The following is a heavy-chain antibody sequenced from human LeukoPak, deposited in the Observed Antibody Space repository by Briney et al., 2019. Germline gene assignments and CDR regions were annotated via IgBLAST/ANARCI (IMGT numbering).Heavy chain of an antibody. CDR2: ISSSGSTI. Sequence: PGGSLRLSCAASGFTFIDYYMSWIRQAPGKGLEWVSYISSSGSTIYYGDSVKGRFTISRDNAKNSLYLQMNSLRAEDTAVYYCARESAAAGKEDWFDPRGQGTLATVSS. CDR3: ARESAAAGKEDWFDP. J-gene: IGHJ5*02. CDR1: GFTFIDYY. V-gene: IGHV3-11*04. D-gene: IGHD6-13*01.